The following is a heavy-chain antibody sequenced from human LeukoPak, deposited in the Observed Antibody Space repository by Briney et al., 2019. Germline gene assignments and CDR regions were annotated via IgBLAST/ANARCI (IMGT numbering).Heavy chain of an antibody. V-gene: IGHV4-4*09. CDR2: IYTSGST. J-gene: IGHJ4*02. D-gene: IGHD1-14*01. CDR3: ASLKEPGTEGGFDY. Sequence: SETLSLTCTVSGGSISSYYWSWIRQPPGKGLEWIGYIYTSGSTNYNPSLKSRVTISVDTSKNQFSLKLSSVTAADTAVYYCASLKEPGTEGGFDYWGQGILVTVSS. CDR1: GGSISSYY.